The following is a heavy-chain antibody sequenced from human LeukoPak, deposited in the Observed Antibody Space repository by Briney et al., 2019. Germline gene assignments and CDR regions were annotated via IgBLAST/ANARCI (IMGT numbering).Heavy chain of an antibody. Sequence: ASVKVSCEASGYTFTSYGISWVRQAPGQGLEWMGWISAYNGNTNYAQKLQGRVTMTTDTSTSTAYMELRSLRSDDTAVYYCARLQHYYDSSGYNWFDPWGQGTLVTVSS. J-gene: IGHJ5*02. D-gene: IGHD3-22*01. CDR1: GYTFTSYG. CDR2: ISAYNGNT. V-gene: IGHV1-18*01. CDR3: ARLQHYYDSSGYNWFDP.